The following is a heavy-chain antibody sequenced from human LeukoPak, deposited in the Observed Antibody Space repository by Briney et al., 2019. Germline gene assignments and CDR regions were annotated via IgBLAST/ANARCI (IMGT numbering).Heavy chain of an antibody. CDR1: GFTFSSYG. V-gene: IGHV3-33*06. CDR3: AKDAGYSGYGPFDY. CDR2: IWYDGSNK. J-gene: IGHJ4*02. D-gene: IGHD5-12*01. Sequence: GGSLRLSCVASGFTFSSYGMHWVRQAPGKGLEWVAVIWYDGSNKYYADSVKGRFTISRDNSKNTLYLQMNSLRAEDTAVYYCAKDAGYSGYGPFDYWRQGTLVTVSS.